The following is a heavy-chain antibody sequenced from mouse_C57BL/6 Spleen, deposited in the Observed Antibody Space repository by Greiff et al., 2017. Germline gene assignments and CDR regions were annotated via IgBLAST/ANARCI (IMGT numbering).Heavy chain of an antibody. CDR2: ISSGSSTI. V-gene: IGHV5-17*01. J-gene: IGHJ3*01. CDR3: ARGGIYYGSSSFAY. Sequence: EVQLVESGGGLVKPGGSLKLSCAASGFTFSDYGMHWVRQAPEKGLEWVAYISSGSSTIYYADTVKGRFTISRDNAKNTLFLQMTSLRSDDTAMYYCARGGIYYGSSSFAYWGQGTLVTVSA. D-gene: IGHD1-1*01. CDR1: GFTFSDYG.